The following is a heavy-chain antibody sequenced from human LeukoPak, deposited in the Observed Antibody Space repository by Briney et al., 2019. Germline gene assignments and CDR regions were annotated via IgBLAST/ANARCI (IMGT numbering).Heavy chain of an antibody. CDR3: ARDAAVDY. J-gene: IGHJ4*02. D-gene: IGHD6-25*01. Sequence: GGSLRLSCAASGFTFSTYTMNWVRRAPGKGLEWVSSISSRSSYIYYADSVKGRFTISRDNAKNSLYLQMNSLRAEDTAVYYCARDAAVDYWGQGTLVTVSS. CDR2: ISSRSSYI. CDR1: GFTFSTYT. V-gene: IGHV3-21*01.